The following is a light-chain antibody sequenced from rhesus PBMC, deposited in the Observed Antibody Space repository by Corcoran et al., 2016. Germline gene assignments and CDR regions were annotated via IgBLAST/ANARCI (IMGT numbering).Light chain of an antibody. CDR1: QSLLHSGGKTY. CDR2: EVS. Sequence: DIVMTQTPLSLPVTPGEPASISCRSSQSLLHSGGKTYLDWYLQQPGQSPQLLIDEVSNRACGVPVRFSGSGSGTDFTLKRSRVEAEDVGVYYCMQGIQRPLTFGGGTKVELK. CDR3: MQGIQRPLT. J-gene: IGKJ4*01. V-gene: IGKV2-90*01.